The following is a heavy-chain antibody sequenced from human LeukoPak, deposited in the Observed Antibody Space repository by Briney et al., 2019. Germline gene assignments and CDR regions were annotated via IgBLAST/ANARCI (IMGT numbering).Heavy chain of an antibody. Sequence: PSETLSLTCTVSGGSISSSSYYWGWIRQPPGKGLEWIGSIYYSGSTYYNPSLKSRVTTSVDTSKNQFSLKLSSVTAADTAVYYCARLAVAGGGYFDYWGQGTLVTVSS. D-gene: IGHD6-19*01. CDR3: ARLAVAGGGYFDY. V-gene: IGHV4-39*01. J-gene: IGHJ4*02. CDR2: IYYSGST. CDR1: GGSISSSSYY.